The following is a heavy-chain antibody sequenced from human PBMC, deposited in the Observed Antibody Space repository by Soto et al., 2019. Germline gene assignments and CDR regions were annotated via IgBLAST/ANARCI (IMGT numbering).Heavy chain of an antibody. V-gene: IGHV3-7*03. CDR3: ARAGAYTYPGPDH. J-gene: IGHJ4*02. Sequence: EVQLVESGGGLVQPGGSLRLSCAASGFTFSSYWMTWVRQAPGKGLEWVANIKEDGSEKYYVDSVKGRFTISRDNAKNSLYLQMNSLRAEDTAVYYCARAGAYTYPGPDHWGQGTLVSVSS. CDR1: GFTFSSYW. CDR2: IKEDGSEK. D-gene: IGHD5-18*01.